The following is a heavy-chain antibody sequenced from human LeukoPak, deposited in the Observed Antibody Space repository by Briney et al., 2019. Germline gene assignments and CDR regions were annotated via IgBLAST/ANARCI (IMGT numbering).Heavy chain of an antibody. Sequence: PGGSLRLSCAASGFTFSSYAMSWVRQAPGKGLEWVSSISGSGDGTYYADSVKGRFTISRDNSKNTFYLQMSSLRAEDTAVYYCAKLHSFYCSGGSCYFCYRVQGTLVTVSS. CDR1: GFTFSSYA. J-gene: IGHJ4*02. CDR3: AKLHSFYCSGGSCYFCY. V-gene: IGHV3-23*01. D-gene: IGHD2-15*01. CDR2: ISGSGDGT.